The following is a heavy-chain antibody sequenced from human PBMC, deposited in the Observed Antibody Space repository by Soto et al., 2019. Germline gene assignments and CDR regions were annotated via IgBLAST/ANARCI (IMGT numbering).Heavy chain of an antibody. CDR3: ARSWVPAYYGGDCYSQYFQH. D-gene: IGHD2-21*02. CDR1: GYTFTGYY. V-gene: IGHV1-2*04. Sequence: SVKVSCKASGYTFTGYYMHWVRQAPGQGLEWMGWINPNSGGTNYAQKFQGWVTMTRDTSISTAYMELSRLRSDDTAVYYCARSWVPAYYGGDCYSQYFQHWGQGTLVTVSS. J-gene: IGHJ1*01. CDR2: INPNSGGT.